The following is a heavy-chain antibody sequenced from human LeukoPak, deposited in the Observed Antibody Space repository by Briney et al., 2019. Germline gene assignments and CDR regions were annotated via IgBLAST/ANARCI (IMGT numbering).Heavy chain of an antibody. CDR3: AKGHSAYGTGFDC. V-gene: IGHV3-23*01. CDR2: ISASGGST. Sequence: GGSLRLSCAASGFTFSSYAMSWVRQAPGKGPEWVSAISASGGSTYYADSVKGRFTISRDNSKNTVYLQMNSPRAEDTAVYYCAKGHSAYGTGFDCWGQGTLVTVSS. J-gene: IGHJ4*02. D-gene: IGHD5-12*01. CDR1: GFTFSSYA.